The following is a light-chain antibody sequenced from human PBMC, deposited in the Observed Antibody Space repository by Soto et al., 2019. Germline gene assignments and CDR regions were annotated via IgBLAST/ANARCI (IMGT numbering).Light chain of an antibody. CDR3: SSYTSSTTLV. J-gene: IGLJ2*01. V-gene: IGLV2-14*01. Sequence: QSALTQPASVSGSPGQSITISCTGTSSDVGAYNYVSWYQQYPGKAPKLMIYEVNNRPSGVSNRFSGSKSGNTASLTISGLQAEDEADYHCSSYTSSTTLVFGGGTKLTVL. CDR1: SSDVGAYNY. CDR2: EVN.